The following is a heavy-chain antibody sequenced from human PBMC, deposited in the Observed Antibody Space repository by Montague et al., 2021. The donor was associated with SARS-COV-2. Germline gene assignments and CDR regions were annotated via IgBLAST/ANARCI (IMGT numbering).Heavy chain of an antibody. J-gene: IGHJ5*01. CDR3: ARGFMNIHKMVVSMTGASNWLDS. D-gene: IGHD2-21*01. Sequence: SETLSLTCAVYGGSFSGYDWTWIRRSPGKGLEWIGEINQSGNTKYTPSLKSRVTISVDTSKNQFSLKLSSVTAADTAVYYCARGFMNIHKMVVSMTGASNWLDSWGQGTLVTVSP. V-gene: IGHV4-34*01. CDR2: INQSGNT. CDR1: GGSFSGYD.